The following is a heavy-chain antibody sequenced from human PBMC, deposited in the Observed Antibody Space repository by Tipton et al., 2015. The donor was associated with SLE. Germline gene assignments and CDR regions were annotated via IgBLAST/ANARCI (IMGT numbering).Heavy chain of an antibody. J-gene: IGHJ6*02. CDR2: IYYS. CDR1: GASLSGNY. V-gene: IGHV4-59*01. CDR3: ARETNYEGGMEV. D-gene: IGHD3-22*01. Sequence: TLSLTCAMPGASLSGNYWGWIRQAQGKGLEWIGHIYYSETANGSLNQFSLKLTSVTAADTAVFYCARETNYEGGMEVWGQGTTVTVSS.